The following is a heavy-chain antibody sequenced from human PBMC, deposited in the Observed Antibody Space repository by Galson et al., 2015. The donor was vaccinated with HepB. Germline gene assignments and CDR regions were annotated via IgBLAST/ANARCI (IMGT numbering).Heavy chain of an antibody. CDR3: TRHIDTGSPPFDS. CDR2: IRSKINTYAT. Sequence: SLRISCATSGFTFSGAAMHWVRQASGKGLEWVGRIRSKINTYATTYAASVKGRYTISRDDSKNTAYLQMNSLKTEETAVYFFTRHIDTGSPPFDSWGQGTLVSVSS. D-gene: IGHD3-10*01. V-gene: IGHV3-73*01. J-gene: IGHJ4*02. CDR1: GFTFSGAA.